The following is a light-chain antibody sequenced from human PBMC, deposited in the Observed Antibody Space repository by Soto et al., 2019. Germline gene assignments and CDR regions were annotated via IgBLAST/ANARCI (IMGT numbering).Light chain of an antibody. CDR3: QQYNSFIWT. V-gene: IGKV1-5*03. Sequence: DIPMTQSPSTLSASVGDRATIICRASQSISSWLAWYQQKPGKAPKLLISKASNLDSGVPSRFSGSGSGTEFNLTSSSLQPEDFATYYCQQYNSFIWTFGRGTKVDIK. CDR2: KAS. CDR1: QSISSW. J-gene: IGKJ1*01.